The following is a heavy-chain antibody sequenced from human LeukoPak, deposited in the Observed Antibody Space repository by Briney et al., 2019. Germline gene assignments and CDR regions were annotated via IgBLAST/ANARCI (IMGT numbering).Heavy chain of an antibody. J-gene: IGHJ4*02. CDR1: GFAFNTNW. CDR3: ARDNIRSLDY. CDR2: IDSDGSST. V-gene: IGHV3-74*01. Sequence: PGGSLRLSCVASGFAFNTNWMHWVRQAPGKGLVWVSRIDSDGSSTGYADFVKGRFTISRDNARNTFYLQMNSLRVEDTAVYYCARDNIRSLDYWGQGTLVTVSS. D-gene: IGHD1-14*01.